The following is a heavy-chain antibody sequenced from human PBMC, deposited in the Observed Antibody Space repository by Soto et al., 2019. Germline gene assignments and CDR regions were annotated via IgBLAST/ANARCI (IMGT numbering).Heavy chain of an antibody. CDR3: ARGRYNWNYARFNGMDV. Sequence: GGSLRLSCAASGFTFSSYDMHWVRQATGKGLEWVSAIGTAGDTYYPGSVKGRFTISRENAKNSLYLQMNSLRAEDTAVYYCARGRYNWNYARFNGMDVWGQGTTVTVSS. CDR2: IGTAGDT. CDR1: GFTFSSYD. V-gene: IGHV3-13*01. D-gene: IGHD1-7*01. J-gene: IGHJ6*02.